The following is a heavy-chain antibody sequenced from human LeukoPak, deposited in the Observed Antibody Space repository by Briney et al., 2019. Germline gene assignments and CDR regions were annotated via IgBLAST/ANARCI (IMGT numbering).Heavy chain of an antibody. CDR2: IKSKSDGGTT. J-gene: IGHJ4*02. Sequence: PGGSLRLPCAASGFTFSNAWMSWVRQAPGKGLEGVGRIKSKSDGGTTDYAAPVEGRFTISRDDSKNTLYLQMNSLKTENTAVYYCTTCSYYDTTDYWGQGTLVTVSS. CDR1: GFTFSNAW. V-gene: IGHV3-15*01. CDR3: TTCSYYDTTDY. D-gene: IGHD3-22*01.